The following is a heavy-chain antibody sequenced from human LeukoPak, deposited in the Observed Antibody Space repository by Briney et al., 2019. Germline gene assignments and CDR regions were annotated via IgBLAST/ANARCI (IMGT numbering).Heavy chain of an antibody. J-gene: IGHJ4*02. Sequence: PSETLSLTCAVYGGSFSGYYWSWIRQPPGKGLEWIGEINHSGSTNYNPSLKSRVTISVDTSKNQFSLKLSSVTAADTAVYYCARGPGLSYYDSSGYRVYYFDYWGQGTLVTVSS. CDR2: INHSGST. CDR3: ARGPGLSYYDSSGYRVYYFDY. D-gene: IGHD3-22*01. CDR1: GGSFSGYY. V-gene: IGHV4-34*01.